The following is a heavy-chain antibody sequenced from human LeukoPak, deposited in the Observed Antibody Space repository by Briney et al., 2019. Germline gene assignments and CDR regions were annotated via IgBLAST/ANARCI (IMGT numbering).Heavy chain of an antibody. J-gene: IGHJ4*02. CDR3: AKYSRTYYDFWSGPSDY. CDR2: ISGSGGST. V-gene: IGHV3-23*01. CDR1: GFTFSSYA. D-gene: IGHD3-3*01. Sequence: GGSLRLSCAASGFTFSSYAMSWVRQAPGKGLEWVSAISGSGGSTYYADSVKGRFTISRDNSKNTLYLQMNSLRAEDTAVYYCAKYSRTYYDFWSGPSDYWGQGTLVTVSS.